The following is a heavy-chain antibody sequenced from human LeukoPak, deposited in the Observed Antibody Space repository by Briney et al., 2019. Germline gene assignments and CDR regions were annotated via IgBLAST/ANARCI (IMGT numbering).Heavy chain of an antibody. CDR2: ISAYNGNT. Sequence: ASVKVSCKASGYTFTTYGISWVRLAPGQGLEWMGWISAYNGNTNYAQQFQGRVTMTRNTSISTAYMELSSLRSEDTAVYYCARGRGYSYGLYRSEIDYWGQGTLVTVSS. CDR1: GYTFTTYG. V-gene: IGHV1-18*01. J-gene: IGHJ4*02. CDR3: ARGRGYSYGLYRSEIDY. D-gene: IGHD5-18*01.